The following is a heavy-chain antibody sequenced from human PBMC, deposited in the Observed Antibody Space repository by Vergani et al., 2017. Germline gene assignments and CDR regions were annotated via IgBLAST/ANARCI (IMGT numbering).Heavy chain of an antibody. V-gene: IGHV3-23*01. CDR3: AKDGEEDIVVVPAASPFDY. D-gene: IGHD2-2*01. CDR1: GFTFSSYV. Sequence: EVQLLESGGGLVQPGGSLRLSCAASGFTFSSYVMSWVRQAPGKGLEWVSAISGSGGSTYYADSVKGRFTISRDNSKNTLSLQMNSLRADDTAVDYCAKDGEEDIVVVPAASPFDYWGQGTLVTVSS. CDR2: ISGSGGST. J-gene: IGHJ4*02.